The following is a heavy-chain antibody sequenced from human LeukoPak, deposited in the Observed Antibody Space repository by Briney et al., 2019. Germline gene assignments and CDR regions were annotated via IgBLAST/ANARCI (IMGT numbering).Heavy chain of an antibody. CDR2: IYHSGCT. D-gene: IGHD3-3*01. J-gene: IGHJ4*02. CDR3: ARHGGDYDFWSGYFGY. CDR1: GYSISSGYY. V-gene: IGHV4-38-2*01. Sequence: PSETLSLTCAVSGYSISSGYYWGWIRQPPGKGLEWIGSIYHSGCTYYNPSLKSRVTISVDTSKNQFSLKLSSVTAADTAVYYSARHGGDYDFWSGYFGYWGQGTLVTVSS.